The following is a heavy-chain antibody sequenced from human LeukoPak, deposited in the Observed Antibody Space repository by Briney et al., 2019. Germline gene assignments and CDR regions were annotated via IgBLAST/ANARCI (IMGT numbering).Heavy chain of an antibody. Sequence: GGSVRLSCVASGLTFSNAWMSWVRQAPGKGLEWGGRIKSKTDGETTDYAAPVKGRFTISRDDSKNTLYLQMNRLNTEDTAVHYCITDPGAWEPIWPQGTMVTVSS. V-gene: IGHV3-15*01. CDR2: IKSKTDGETT. D-gene: IGHD1-26*01. J-gene: IGHJ3*02. CDR3: ITDPGAWEPI. CDR1: GLTFSNAW.